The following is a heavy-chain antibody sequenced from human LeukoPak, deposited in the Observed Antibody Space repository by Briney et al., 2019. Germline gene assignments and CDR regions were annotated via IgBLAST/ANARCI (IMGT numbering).Heavy chain of an antibody. V-gene: IGHV4-39*07. CDR3: AKEIRSGWYGLWDY. CDR2: IYYSGST. CDR1: GGSISSSSYY. J-gene: IGHJ4*02. Sequence: SETLSLTCTVSGGSISSSSYYWGWIRQPPGKGLEWIGSIYYSGSTYYNPSLKSRVTISVDTSKNQFSLKLSSVTAADTAVYYCAKEIRSGWYGLWDYWGQGTLVTVSS. D-gene: IGHD6-19*01.